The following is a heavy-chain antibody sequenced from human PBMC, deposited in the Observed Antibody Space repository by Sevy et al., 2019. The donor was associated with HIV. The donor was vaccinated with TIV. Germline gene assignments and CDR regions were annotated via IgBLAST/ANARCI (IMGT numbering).Heavy chain of an antibody. D-gene: IGHD2-2*01. Sequence: SQTLSLTCAISGDSVSSNSAAWNWIRQSPSRGLEWLGRTYYRSKWYNDYAVSVKSRITINPDTSKNQFSLQLNSVTPEDTAVYYCARNPPYCSSTICHFDYWGQGTLVTVSA. CDR1: GDSVSSNSAA. CDR3: ARNPPYCSSTICHFDY. V-gene: IGHV6-1*01. J-gene: IGHJ4*02. CDR2: TYYRSKWYN.